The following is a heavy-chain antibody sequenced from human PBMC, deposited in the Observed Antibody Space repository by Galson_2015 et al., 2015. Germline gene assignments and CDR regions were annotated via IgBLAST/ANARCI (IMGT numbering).Heavy chain of an antibody. Sequence: SLRLSCAASGFTFSSYSMNWVRQAPGKGLEWVSYISSSSSTIYYADSVRGRFTISRDNAKNSLYLQMNSLRDEDTAVYYCARSRCSGGSCYDWYFELWGRGTLVTVSS. CDR2: ISSSSSTI. J-gene: IGHJ2*01. V-gene: IGHV3-48*02. D-gene: IGHD2-15*01. CDR3: ARSRCSGGSCYDWYFEL. CDR1: GFTFSSYS.